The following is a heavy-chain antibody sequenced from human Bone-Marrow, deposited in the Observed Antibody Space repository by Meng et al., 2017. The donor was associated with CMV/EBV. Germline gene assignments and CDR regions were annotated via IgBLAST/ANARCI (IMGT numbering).Heavy chain of an antibody. CDR2: IGTAGDT. Sequence: GGSLRLSCAASGFTFSSYDMHWVRQATGKGLEWVSAIGTAGDTYYPGSVKGRFTISRDNAKNSLYLQMNSLRAEDTAVYYCAREEAAHYYYYGMDVWGQGTTVAFSS. CDR3: AREEAAHYYYYGMDV. J-gene: IGHJ6*02. V-gene: IGHV3-13*01. D-gene: IGHD2-15*01. CDR1: GFTFSSYD.